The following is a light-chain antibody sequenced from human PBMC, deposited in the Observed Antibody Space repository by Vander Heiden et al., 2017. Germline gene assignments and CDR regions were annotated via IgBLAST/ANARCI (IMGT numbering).Light chain of an antibody. V-gene: IGLV3-1*01. CDR2: KNS. J-gene: IGLJ2*01. Sequence: SYEPTQPPSVSVSPGQTATITCSVDKLEKKYTSWYQQKPGQSLVLVIYKNSKRPAGIPERFSGSNSGSTATLTISGTQAVDEDDYYCQAGDSSTAVFGGGTKLSVL. CDR3: QAGDSSTAV. CDR1: KLEKKY.